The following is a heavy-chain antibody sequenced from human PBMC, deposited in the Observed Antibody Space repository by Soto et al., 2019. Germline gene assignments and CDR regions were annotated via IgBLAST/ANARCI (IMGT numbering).Heavy chain of an antibody. Sequence: QVQLVQSGAAVKKPGSSVKVSCKASGGTFSTYTFTWVRQAPGQGLEWMGGITPILRTRHYAQKFQGRVTITADDSTRTLYMERSTLRSEDTAVYYCARDQAVAGFDVWGQGTLVTVSS. D-gene: IGHD6-19*01. CDR1: GGTFSTYT. CDR3: ARDQAVAGFDV. V-gene: IGHV1-69*01. CDR2: ITPILRTR. J-gene: IGHJ4*02.